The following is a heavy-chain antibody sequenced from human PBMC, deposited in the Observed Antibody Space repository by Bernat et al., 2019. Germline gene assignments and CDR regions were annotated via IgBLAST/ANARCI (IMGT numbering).Heavy chain of an antibody. V-gene: IGHV3-7*03. J-gene: IGHJ5*02. CDR2: IKNDGSQK. D-gene: IGHD6-13*01. CDR1: GFTFINYW. Sequence: EVQLVESGGGLVQPGGSLRLSCAASGFTFINYWMGWVRQAPGKGLEWVANIKNDGSQKNDVDSVEGRFTISRDNAKNSLYLQMNSLRVEDMAVYYCARDLADAGRFDPWGQGILVTVSS. CDR3: ARDLADAGRFDP.